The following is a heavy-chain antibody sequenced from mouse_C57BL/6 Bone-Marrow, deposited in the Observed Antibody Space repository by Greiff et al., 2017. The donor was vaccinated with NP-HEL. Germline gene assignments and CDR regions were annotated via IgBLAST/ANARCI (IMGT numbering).Heavy chain of an antibody. D-gene: IGHD2-3*01. CDR1: GYTFTSYW. Sequence: QVQLQQPGAELVMPGASVKLSCKASGYTFTSYWMHWVKQRPGQGLEWIGEIDPSDSYTNYNQKFKGKSTLTVDKSSSTAYMQLSSLTSEDAAVYYCASGDGYPTVEYAMDYWGQGTSVTVSS. CDR3: ASGDGYPTVEYAMDY. J-gene: IGHJ4*01. V-gene: IGHV1-69*01. CDR2: IDPSDSYT.